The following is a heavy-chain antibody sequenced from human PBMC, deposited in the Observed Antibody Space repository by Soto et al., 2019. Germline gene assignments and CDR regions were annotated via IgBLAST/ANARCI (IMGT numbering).Heavy chain of an antibody. CDR3: AKDEVVVVPAAIFDY. CDR1: GFPFSSYA. CDR2: ISGSGGST. V-gene: IGHV3-23*01. D-gene: IGHD2-2*01. J-gene: IGHJ4*02. Sequence: GGSLRLSSAASGFPFSSYAMSWVRPAPGKGLEWVSAISGSGGSTYYADSVKGRFTISRDNSKNTLYLQMNSLRAEDTAVYYCAKDEVVVVPAAIFDYWGQGTLVTVSS.